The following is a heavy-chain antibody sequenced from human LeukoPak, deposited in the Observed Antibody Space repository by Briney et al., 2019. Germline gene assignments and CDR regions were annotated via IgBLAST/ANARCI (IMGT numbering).Heavy chain of an antibody. CDR1: GFTFSSYE. D-gene: IGHD3-10*01. J-gene: IGHJ4*02. CDR3: ARDSSYYGSGSFSD. Sequence: PGGSLRLSCAASGFTFSSYEMNWVRQAPGKGLEWVSYISSSGSTIYYADSVKGRFTISRGNAKNSLYLQMNSLRAEDTAVYYCARDSSYYGSGSFSDWGQGTLVTVSS. V-gene: IGHV3-48*03. CDR2: ISSSGSTI.